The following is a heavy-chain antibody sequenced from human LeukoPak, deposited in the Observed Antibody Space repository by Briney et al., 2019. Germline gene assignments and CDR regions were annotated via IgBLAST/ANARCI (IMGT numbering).Heavy chain of an antibody. Sequence: PGGSLRLSCAASGFTFSSYAMHWVRQAPGKGLEWVAVISYDGSNKYYADSVKGRFTISRDNSKNTLYLQMNCLRAEDTAVYYCASAIYTMDYSNLTGDYWGQGTLVTVSS. CDR1: GFTFSSYA. J-gene: IGHJ4*02. V-gene: IGHV3-30-3*01. CDR3: ASAIYTMDYSNLTGDY. CDR2: ISYDGSNK. D-gene: IGHD4-11*01.